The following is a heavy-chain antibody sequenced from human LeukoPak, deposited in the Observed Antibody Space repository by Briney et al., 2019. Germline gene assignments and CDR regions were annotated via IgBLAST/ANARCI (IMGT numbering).Heavy chain of an antibody. Sequence: PSETLSLTCAVYGGSFSDYYWSWIRQAPGKGLEWIGEINHSGSTNYNPSLKSRVTISVDTSKKQLSLKLSSVTAADTAVYYCARGSVGRLNRFQYNWFDPWGQGTLVTVSS. J-gene: IGHJ5*02. CDR1: GGSFSDYY. V-gene: IGHV4-34*01. CDR2: INHSGST. D-gene: IGHD2-21*01. CDR3: ARGSVGRLNRFQYNWFDP.